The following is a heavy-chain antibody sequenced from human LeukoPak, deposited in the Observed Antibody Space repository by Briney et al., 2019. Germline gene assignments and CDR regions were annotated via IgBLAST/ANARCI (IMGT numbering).Heavy chain of an antibody. CDR3: ARDRLWYYYDSSGYPDAFDI. J-gene: IGHJ3*02. V-gene: IGHV1-18*04. CDR1: GYTFTGYY. CDR2: INPNNGNT. D-gene: IGHD3-22*01. Sequence: ASVKVSCKASGYTFTGYYMHWVRQAPGEGLEWMGWINPNNGNTNYAQKLQGRVTMTTDTSTSTAYMELRSLRSDDTAVYYCARDRLWYYYDSSGYPDAFDIWGQGTMVTVSS.